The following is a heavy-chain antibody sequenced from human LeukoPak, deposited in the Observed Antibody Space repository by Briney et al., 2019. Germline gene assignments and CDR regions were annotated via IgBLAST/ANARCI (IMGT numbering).Heavy chain of an antibody. Sequence: GGSLRLSCTASGFTFSSYWMSWVRQAPGKGLEWVANIRQDGGEKYYLDSVRGRFTISRDNAKNSLYLQMNSLRAEDTAVYYCARDSRVFNNLMTDYWGQGILVTVSS. V-gene: IGHV3-7*01. CDR2: IRQDGGEK. CDR1: GFTFSSYW. D-gene: IGHD1-14*01. J-gene: IGHJ4*02. CDR3: ARDSRVFNNLMTDY.